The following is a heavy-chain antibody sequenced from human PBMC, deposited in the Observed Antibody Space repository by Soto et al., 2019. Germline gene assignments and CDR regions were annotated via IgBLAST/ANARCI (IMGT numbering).Heavy chain of an antibody. V-gene: IGHV3-23*01. CDR3: AKREPYGDSLYYFDY. CDR1: GFTFSSYA. CDR2: ISGSGGST. D-gene: IGHD4-17*01. J-gene: IGHJ4*02. Sequence: PGGSLRLSCAASGFTFSSYAMSWVRQAPGKGLEWVSAISGSGGSTYYADSVKGRFTISRDNSKNTLYLQMNSLRAEDTAVYYCAKREPYGDSLYYFDYWGQGTLVTVYS.